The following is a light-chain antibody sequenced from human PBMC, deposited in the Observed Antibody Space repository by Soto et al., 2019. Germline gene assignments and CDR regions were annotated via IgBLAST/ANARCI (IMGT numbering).Light chain of an antibody. Sequence: EIVLTQFPGTLSLSPGERATLSCRASQSVSSAYLAWYQQIPGQAPRLLIYGASSRATGIPDRFSGSGSGTDFALTISGLEPEDFAVYYFQQSGSSFYTFGQGTKLEIK. CDR1: QSVSSAY. CDR2: GAS. J-gene: IGKJ2*01. CDR3: QQSGSSFYT. V-gene: IGKV3-20*01.